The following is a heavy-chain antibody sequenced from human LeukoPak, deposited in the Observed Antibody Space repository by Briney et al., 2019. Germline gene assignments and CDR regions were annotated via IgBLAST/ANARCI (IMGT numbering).Heavy chain of an antibody. J-gene: IGHJ4*02. V-gene: IGHV3-23*01. CDR3: ARGGFDY. Sequence: GGSLRLSCAASGFTFSSYGMSWVRQAPGKGLQWVSGISGSGGTTYYVDSVKGRFTISRDNSKNTLYLQMNSLRAEDTAVYYCARGGFDYWGQGTLVTVSS. CDR2: ISGSGGTT. CDR1: GFTFSSYG.